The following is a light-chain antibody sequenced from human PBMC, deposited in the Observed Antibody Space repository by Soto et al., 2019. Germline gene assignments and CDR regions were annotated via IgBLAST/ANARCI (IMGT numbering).Light chain of an antibody. CDR2: DAS. J-gene: IGKJ1*01. V-gene: IGKV1-5*01. CDR3: QQYNSYQWT. Sequence: DIQMTQSPSTLSASVGDRVTITCRASQSISSWLAWYQQKPGKAPKLLIYDASSLESGVPSRLSGSGSGTEFPLTISSLQPDDFATYYCQQYNSYQWTFGQGTKVEI. CDR1: QSISSW.